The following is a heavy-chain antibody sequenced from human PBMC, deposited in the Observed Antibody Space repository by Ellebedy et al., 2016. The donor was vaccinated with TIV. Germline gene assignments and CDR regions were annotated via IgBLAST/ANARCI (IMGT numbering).Heavy chain of an antibody. CDR3: ADGSGSY. CDR1: GGSISSYY. V-gene: IGHV4-59*12. CDR2: IYYSGST. Sequence: MPSETLSLTCTVSGGSISSYYWSWIRQPPGKGLEWIGYIYYSGSTNYNPSLKSRVTISVDTSKNQFSLKLSSVTAADTAVYYCADGSGSYWGQGTLVTVSS. J-gene: IGHJ4*02. D-gene: IGHD3-10*01.